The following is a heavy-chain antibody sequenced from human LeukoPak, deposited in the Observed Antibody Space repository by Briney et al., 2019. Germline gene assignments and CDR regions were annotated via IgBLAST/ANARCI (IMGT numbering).Heavy chain of an antibody. D-gene: IGHD1-26*01. Sequence: ETLSPTCAVSGGSISSGGYSWSWVRQAPGKGLEWVSAIRDSGSSTHYADSVKGRFTTSRDNSKNTLFLQMNSLRAEDTAIYYCAKYGPQDSGSSHFDYWGQGALVTVSS. V-gene: IGHV3-23*01. CDR3: AKYGPQDSGSSHFDY. CDR2: IRDSGSST. J-gene: IGHJ4*02. CDR1: GGSISSGGYS.